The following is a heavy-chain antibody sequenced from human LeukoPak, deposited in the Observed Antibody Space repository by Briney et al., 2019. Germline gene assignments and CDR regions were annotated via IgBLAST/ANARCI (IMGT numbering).Heavy chain of an antibody. CDR3: SIVGATTRYYSDY. D-gene: IGHD1-26*01. V-gene: IGHV1-2*06. J-gene: IGHJ4*02. Sequence: GASVKVSCKASGYTFTGYYMHWVRQAPGQGLEWMGRINPNSGGTNYAQKFQGRVTMTRDTSISTAYMELSRLRSDDTAVYYCSIVGATTRYYSDYWGQGTLVTVSS. CDR1: GYTFTGYY. CDR2: INPNSGGT.